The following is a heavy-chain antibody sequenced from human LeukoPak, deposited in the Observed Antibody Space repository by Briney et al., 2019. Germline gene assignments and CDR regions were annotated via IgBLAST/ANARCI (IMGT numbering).Heavy chain of an antibody. Sequence: SETLSLTCTVSGGSVSSGSYYWSWIRQPPGKGLEWVGCIYYSGSTNYNPSLKSRVTISVDTSKNQFSLKLSSVTAADTAVYYCARFEVGATSLWYYYYGMDVWGQGTTVTVSS. CDR1: GGSVSSGSYY. V-gene: IGHV4-61*01. CDR2: IYYSGST. D-gene: IGHD1-26*01. CDR3: ARFEVGATSLWYYYYGMDV. J-gene: IGHJ6*02.